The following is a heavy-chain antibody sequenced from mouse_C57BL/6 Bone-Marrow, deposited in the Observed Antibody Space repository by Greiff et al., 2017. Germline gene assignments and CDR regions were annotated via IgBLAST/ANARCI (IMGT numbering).Heavy chain of an antibody. CDR2: ISNGGGST. J-gene: IGHJ1*03. D-gene: IGHD1-1*01. CDR1: GFTFSDYY. Sequence: QVESGGGLVQPGGSLKLSCAASGFTFSDYYMYWVRQTPEKRLEWVAYISNGGGSTYYPDTVKGRFTISRDNAKNTLYLQMSRLKSEDTAMYYCARPPDYYGSSYGYFDVWGTGTTVTVSS. V-gene: IGHV5-12*01. CDR3: ARPPDYYGSSYGYFDV.